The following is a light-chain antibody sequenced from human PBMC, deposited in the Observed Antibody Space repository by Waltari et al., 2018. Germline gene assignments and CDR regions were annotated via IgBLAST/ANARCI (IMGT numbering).Light chain of an antibody. J-gene: IGKJ1*01. CDR2: GAS. Sequence: EIVMTQSPATLSVSPGERATLSCRASQSVSSNLALYQQKPGQAPRLLIYGASTRATGIPARFSGSGSGTEFTLTISSLQSEDFAVYYCQQYNNWPPVFGQGTKVEIK. V-gene: IGKV3-15*01. CDR1: QSVSSN. CDR3: QQYNNWPPV.